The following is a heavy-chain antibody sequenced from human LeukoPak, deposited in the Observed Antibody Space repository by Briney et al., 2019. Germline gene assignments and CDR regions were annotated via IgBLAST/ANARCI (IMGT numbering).Heavy chain of an antibody. D-gene: IGHD2-2*01. CDR2: IYYSGST. CDR1: GGSINSYY. V-gene: IGHV4-59*08. J-gene: IGHJ4*02. CDR3: ARQSTSNWYLDY. Sequence: SETLSLTCTVSGGSINSYYWTWIRQPPGKGLEWIGYIYYSGSTNYNPSLKGRVTISVDTSKNQFSLKLSSVTAADTAVYYCARQSTSNWYLDYWGQGTLVTVSS.